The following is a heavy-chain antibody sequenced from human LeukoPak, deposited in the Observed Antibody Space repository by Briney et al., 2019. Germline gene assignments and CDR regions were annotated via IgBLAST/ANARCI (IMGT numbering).Heavy chain of an antibody. CDR1: GYTFTSYG. Sequence: ASVKVSCKASGYTFTSYGISWVRQAPGQGLEWMGWISAYNGNTNYAQKLQGRVTMTTDTSTSTAYMELRSLRSDDTAVYYCARESSATYDFWSGYFFDYWGQGTLVTVSS. D-gene: IGHD3-3*01. J-gene: IGHJ4*02. V-gene: IGHV1-18*01. CDR2: ISAYNGNT. CDR3: ARESSATYDFWSGYFFDY.